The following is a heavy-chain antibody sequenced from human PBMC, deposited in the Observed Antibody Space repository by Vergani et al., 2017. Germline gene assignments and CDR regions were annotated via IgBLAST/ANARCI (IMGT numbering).Heavy chain of an antibody. CDR1: DDTFTRYA. D-gene: IGHD4-23*01. CDR2: SSSDKGTT. V-gene: IGHV1-18*01. Sequence: QVQLVQSGAEVKKPGASVKVSCKASDDTFTRYAISWVRQAPGQGLEWMGWSSSDKGTTHYAQNVQGRVTMTTDTSTSTAYMELRRLRPDDTAVYYCARVTTTVVTRRKFVDYWGQGTLVTVSS. CDR3: ARVTTTVVTRRKFVDY. J-gene: IGHJ4*02.